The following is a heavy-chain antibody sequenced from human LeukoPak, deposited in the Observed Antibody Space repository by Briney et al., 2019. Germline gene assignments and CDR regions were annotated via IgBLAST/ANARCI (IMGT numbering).Heavy chain of an antibody. CDR1: GFTFSSYG. CDR2: LSDRT. CDR3: ARSRGPGSHWFDP. D-gene: IGHD3-10*01. V-gene: IGHV3-23*01. Sequence: GGSLRLSCAASGFTFSSYGMHWVRQAPGKGLEWVSTLSDRTYYADSVQGRFTISRDNSKNTLYLQMDSLRTDDTAEYFCARSRGPGSHWFDPWGQGTLVTVSS. J-gene: IGHJ5*02.